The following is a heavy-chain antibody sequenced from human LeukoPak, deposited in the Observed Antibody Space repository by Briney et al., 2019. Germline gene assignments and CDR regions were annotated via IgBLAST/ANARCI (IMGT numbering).Heavy chain of an antibody. CDR2: ISAYNGNT. CDR1: GYTFTSYG. V-gene: IGHV1-18*01. CDR3: AAGQKTYYDFWAKMDYYYYGMDV. Sequence: GASVKVSCKASGYTFTSYGISWVRQAPGQGLEWMGWISAYNGNTNYAQKLKGRVTMTTDTSTSTAYMELRSLRSDDTAVYYCAAGQKTYYDFWAKMDYYYYGMDVWGQGTTVTVSS. J-gene: IGHJ6*02. D-gene: IGHD3-3*01.